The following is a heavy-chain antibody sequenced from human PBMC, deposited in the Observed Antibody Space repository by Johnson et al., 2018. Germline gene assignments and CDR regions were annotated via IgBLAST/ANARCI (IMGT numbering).Heavy chain of an antibody. CDR2: ISGSGGST. J-gene: IGHJ4*02. D-gene: IGHD2-15*01. CDR3: AKDSCSGGSCYSSDY. CDR1: GFTFSSYT. Sequence: EVQLVESGGGLVKPGGSLRLSCAASGFTFSSYTMNWVRQAPGKGLEWVSTISGSGGSTYYADSVKGRFSISRDNSKNTLYLQMNSLRAEDTAIYYCAKDSCSGGSCYSSDYWGQGTLVTVSS. V-gene: IGHV3-23*04.